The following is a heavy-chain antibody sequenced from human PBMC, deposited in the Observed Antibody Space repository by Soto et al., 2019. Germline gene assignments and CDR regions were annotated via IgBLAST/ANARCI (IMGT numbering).Heavy chain of an antibody. Sequence: QVQLQESGPGLVRPSGALSVTCAVSGDSISRSHWWSWVRQSPGKGLEWIGEICHSGITNYNPSLKSRVTISGDKSKNQLSLKLTSVTAADTAVYYCARVRYDRSGFDHWGQGTLVSVSS. CDR3: ARVRYDRSGFDH. J-gene: IGHJ4*02. CDR1: GDSISRSHW. D-gene: IGHD3-22*01. CDR2: ICHSGIT. V-gene: IGHV4-4*02.